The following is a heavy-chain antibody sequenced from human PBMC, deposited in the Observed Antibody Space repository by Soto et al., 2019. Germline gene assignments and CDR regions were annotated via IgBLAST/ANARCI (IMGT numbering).Heavy chain of an antibody. CDR2: IYHSGST. CDR1: NGSIRSSNW. J-gene: IGHJ3*02. Sequence: QVQLQESGPGLVKPSGTLSLTCAVSNGSIRSSNWWSWVRQPPGKGLEWIGEIYHSGSTNYNPSLTSRVTISVDKSKNQFSLKLSSVTAADTAVYYCAREGARSTSFRLDAFDIWGQGTMVTVSS. D-gene: IGHD2-2*01. V-gene: IGHV4-4*02. CDR3: AREGARSTSFRLDAFDI.